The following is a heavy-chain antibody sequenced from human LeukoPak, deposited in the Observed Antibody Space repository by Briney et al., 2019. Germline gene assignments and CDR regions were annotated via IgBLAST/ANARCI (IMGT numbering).Heavy chain of an antibody. D-gene: IGHD5-18*01. J-gene: IGHJ6*03. CDR3: ARDRGYSLYYYYMDV. V-gene: IGHV1-46*01. CDR2: INPSGGST. CDR1: GYTFTSYY. Sequence: ASVKVSCKASGYTFTSYYMHWVRQAPGQGLEWMGIINPSGGSTSYAQKSQGRVTMTRDTSTSTVYMELSSLRSEDTAVYYCARDRGYSLYYYYMDVWGKGTTVTVSS.